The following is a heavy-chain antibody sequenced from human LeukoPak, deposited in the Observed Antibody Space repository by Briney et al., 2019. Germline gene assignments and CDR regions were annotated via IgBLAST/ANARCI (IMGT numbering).Heavy chain of an antibody. Sequence: SETLSLTCTVSGGSISSYYWSWIRQPPGKGLEWIGYIYYSGSTSYKPSLKSRVTTSVDTSKNQFSLKLSSVTAADTAVYYCARETSQKGAHYMDVWGKGTTVTISS. D-gene: IGHD3-16*01. V-gene: IGHV4-59*01. CDR1: GGSISSYY. CDR2: IYYSGST. J-gene: IGHJ6*03. CDR3: ARETSQKGAHYMDV.